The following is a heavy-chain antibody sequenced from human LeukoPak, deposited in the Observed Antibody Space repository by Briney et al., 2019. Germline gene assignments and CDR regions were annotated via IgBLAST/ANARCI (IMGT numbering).Heavy chain of an antibody. J-gene: IGHJ6*03. CDR3: ARSGCSSTSCYKKGGYYYYYMDV. Sequence: PGGSLRLSCAASGFTFSSYWMSWVRQAPGKGLEWVANIKQDGSKNYYVDSVKGRFTISRDNAKNSLYLQMNSLRAEDTAVYYCARSGCSSTSCYKKGGYYYYYMDVWGKGTTVTVSS. V-gene: IGHV3-7*01. CDR2: IKQDGSKN. D-gene: IGHD2-2*02. CDR1: GFTFSSYW.